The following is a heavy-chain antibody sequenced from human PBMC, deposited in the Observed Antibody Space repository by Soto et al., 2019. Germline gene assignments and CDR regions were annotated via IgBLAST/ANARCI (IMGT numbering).Heavy chain of an antibody. Sequence: SETLSLTCTVSGCSISSYYWSWIRQPPGKGLEWIGYIYYSGSTNYNPSLKSRVTISVDTSKNQFSLKLSSVTAADTAVYYCARWKYSSSSGYFDCWGQGALVTVSS. D-gene: IGHD6-19*01. J-gene: IGHJ4*02. CDR3: ARWKYSSSSGYFDC. CDR1: GCSISSYY. V-gene: IGHV4-59*01. CDR2: IYYSGST.